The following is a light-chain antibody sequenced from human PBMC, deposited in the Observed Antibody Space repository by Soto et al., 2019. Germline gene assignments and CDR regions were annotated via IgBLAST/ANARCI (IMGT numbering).Light chain of an antibody. CDR1: QSVSSN. V-gene: IGKV3-15*01. CDR3: QQYGDSTWT. J-gene: IGKJ1*01. Sequence: EIVITQSPATLSVSPGERATLSCRASQSVSSNLAWYQQKPGQAPRILIYDASNRETGIPARFSGSGSGTEFTLTISSLEPEDFAVYFCQQYGDSTWTFGQGTKVDIK. CDR2: DAS.